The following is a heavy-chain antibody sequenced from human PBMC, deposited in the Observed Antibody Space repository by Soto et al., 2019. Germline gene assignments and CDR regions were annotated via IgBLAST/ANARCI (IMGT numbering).Heavy chain of an antibody. Sequence: QVQLQESGPGLVKPSGTLSLTCAVSGGSISSSNWWSWVRQTPGKGLEWIGEIYHSGSTNYNPSLKSRVTISVDKSKNQLSLKLSSVSAADTALYYCARERAFGESSPGYYYYGMDVWGQGTTVTVSS. J-gene: IGHJ6*02. D-gene: IGHD3-10*01. V-gene: IGHV4-4*02. CDR2: IYHSGST. CDR1: GGSISSSNW. CDR3: ARERAFGESSPGYYYYGMDV.